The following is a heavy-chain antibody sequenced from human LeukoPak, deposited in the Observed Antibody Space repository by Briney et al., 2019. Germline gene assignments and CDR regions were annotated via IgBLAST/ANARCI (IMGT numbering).Heavy chain of an antibody. V-gene: IGHV4-39*01. Sequence: SETLSLTCTVSGGSISSRSDYWGWIRQTPGKGLEWIGNLDSSGSTYYNPSLKSRVTISVGTSKNQFSLNLGSVTAADTAIYFCSRSHDYGGLYFYYYMDVWGKGTTVTVSS. CDR1: GGSISSRSDY. CDR2: LDSSGST. J-gene: IGHJ6*03. D-gene: IGHD4-23*01. CDR3: SRSHDYGGLYFYYYMDV.